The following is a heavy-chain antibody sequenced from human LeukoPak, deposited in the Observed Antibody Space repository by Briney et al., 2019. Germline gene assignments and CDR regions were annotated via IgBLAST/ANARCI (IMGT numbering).Heavy chain of an antibody. J-gene: IGHJ6*03. Sequence: PSETLSLTCTVSGGSISSGSYYWSWIRQPAGKGLEWIGRIYTSGSTNYNPSLKSRVTISVDTSKNQFSLKLSSVTAADTAVYYCARQGVGTYDYGDEGYYMDVWGKGTTVIISS. V-gene: IGHV4-61*02. CDR1: GGSISSGSYY. D-gene: IGHD4-17*01. CDR2: IYTSGST. CDR3: ARQGVGTYDYGDEGYYMDV.